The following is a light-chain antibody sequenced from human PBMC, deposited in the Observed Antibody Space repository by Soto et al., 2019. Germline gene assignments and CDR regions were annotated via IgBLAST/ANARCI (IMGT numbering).Light chain of an antibody. CDR2: GAS. CDR1: QSVSSN. V-gene: IGKV3-15*01. Sequence: EIVMTQSPATLFVSPGERATLSCRASQSVSSNLAWYQQKPGQAPRLLIYGASTRATGIPARFSGSGSGTEFTLTISSLQSEDFVVYYCQQCDNWPPWTFGQGTKVEIK. CDR3: QQCDNWPPWT. J-gene: IGKJ1*01.